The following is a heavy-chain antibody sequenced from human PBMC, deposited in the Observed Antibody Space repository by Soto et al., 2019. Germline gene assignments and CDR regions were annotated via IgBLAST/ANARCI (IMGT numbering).Heavy chain of an antibody. D-gene: IGHD2-2*01. Sequence: EVQLVESGGGLVQPGGSLRLSCAASGFTFSSYWMHWFRQAPGKGLVWVSRINSDGSSTSYADSVKGRFTISRDNAKNTLYLQMNSLRAEDTAVYYCARAQGGYCSSTSCDDAFDIWGQGTMVTVSS. J-gene: IGHJ3*02. CDR2: INSDGSST. CDR1: GFTFSSYW. V-gene: IGHV3-74*01. CDR3: ARAQGGYCSSTSCDDAFDI.